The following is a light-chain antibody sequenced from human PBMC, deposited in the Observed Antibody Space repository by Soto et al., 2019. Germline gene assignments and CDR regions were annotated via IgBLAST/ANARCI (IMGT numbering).Light chain of an antibody. Sequence: QSVLTQPPSVSAAPGQKVTISCSGSSSNIGNNYVSWYQQLPATAPKLLIYDNNKRPSGIPDRFSGSKSGTSATLGITGLQTGVEADYYCGTWDSSLSAYVFGTGTKLTVL. CDR1: SSNIGNNY. V-gene: IGLV1-51*01. CDR2: DNN. CDR3: GTWDSSLSAYV. J-gene: IGLJ1*01.